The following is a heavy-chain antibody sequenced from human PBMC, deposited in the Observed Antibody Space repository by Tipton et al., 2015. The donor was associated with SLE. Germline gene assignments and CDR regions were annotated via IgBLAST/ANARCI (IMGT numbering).Heavy chain of an antibody. V-gene: IGHV3-7*01. CDR1: GFTSSKYW. J-gene: IGHJ6*02. CDR2: IKQDGSEK. CDR3: ARDLVGPTGYGMDV. Sequence: GSLRLSCAGSGFTSSKYWMCWVRQAPGKGLEWVANIKQDGSEKHYVDSVKGRFTISRDSAKNTLYVQMNSLRAEDTAVYYCARDLVGPTGYGMDVWGQGTTVTVSS. D-gene: IGHD1-26*01.